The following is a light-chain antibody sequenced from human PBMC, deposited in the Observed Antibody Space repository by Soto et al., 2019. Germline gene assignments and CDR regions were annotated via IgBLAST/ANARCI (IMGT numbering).Light chain of an antibody. Sequence: PASVSGSHGQSITISCTGTSSDVGGYNYVSWYQLHPGKAPKLIIYEVSNRPSGVSNRFSGSKSGNTASLTISGLQAEDEADYYCSSYTSSTAYVFGTGTKVTVL. V-gene: IGLV2-14*01. CDR1: SSDVGGYNY. CDR3: SSYTSSTAYV. J-gene: IGLJ1*01. CDR2: EVS.